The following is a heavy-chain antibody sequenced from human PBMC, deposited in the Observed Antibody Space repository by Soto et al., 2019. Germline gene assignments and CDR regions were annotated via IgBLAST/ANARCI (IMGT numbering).Heavy chain of an antibody. V-gene: IGHV1-69*01. Sequence: QVQLVQSGAEVKKPGSSVKVSCKASGDTFSSYAINWVRQAPGQGLEWMGGIIPMFGTANYAQKFKGRVKITAGESTSTVYMELSSLRSEDTAVYYCARVGPAHYYDNSGYYSPLDYWGQGTLVTVSS. D-gene: IGHD3-22*01. CDR2: IIPMFGTA. CDR3: ARVGPAHYYDNSGYYSPLDY. J-gene: IGHJ4*02. CDR1: GDTFSSYA.